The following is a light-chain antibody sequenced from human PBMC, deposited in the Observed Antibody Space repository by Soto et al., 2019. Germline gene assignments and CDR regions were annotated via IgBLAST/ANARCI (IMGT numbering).Light chain of an antibody. Sequence: EIVMTQSPATLSVSPGERATLSCRASQSVSSNLAWYQQKPGQAPRLLIYGASTRATGIPARFSGSGSGTEFTHTISSLQSEDFAVYYWQQYNTWPPITFGQGTRLEIK. CDR2: GAS. CDR1: QSVSSN. J-gene: IGKJ5*01. V-gene: IGKV3-15*01. CDR3: QQYNTWPPIT.